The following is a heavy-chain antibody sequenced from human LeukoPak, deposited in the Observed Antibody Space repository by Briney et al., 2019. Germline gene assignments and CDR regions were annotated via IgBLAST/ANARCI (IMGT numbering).Heavy chain of an antibody. V-gene: IGHV3-72*01. CDR2: VRNKPNGYTT. Sequence: GGSLRLSCAASGFSISDHYMDWVRHAPGKGLEWVFRVRNKPNGYTTDYGTSVKGRFTISRDDSKNSLYLQMNSLTSEDTAVYYCTRVRHGDYFDYWGQGTLVSVSS. CDR1: GFSISDHY. CDR3: TRVRHGDYFDY. D-gene: IGHD4-17*01. J-gene: IGHJ4*02.